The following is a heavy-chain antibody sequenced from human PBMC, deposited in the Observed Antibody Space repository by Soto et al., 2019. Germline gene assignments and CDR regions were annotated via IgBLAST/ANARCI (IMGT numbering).Heavy chain of an antibody. D-gene: IGHD6-13*01. CDR1: GYTFTSYA. CDR2: ISTYNGNT. V-gene: IGHV1-18*01. CDR3: ARDAGTDWFDP. J-gene: IGHJ5*02. Sequence: QVQLVQSGAEVEKPGASVKVSCKASGYTFTSYAISWVRQAPGQGLEWMGRISTYNGNTNYAQKIQGRVTLTTDTSTSTAYMELRSLRSDDTAVYYCARDAGTDWFDPWGQGTLVTVSS.